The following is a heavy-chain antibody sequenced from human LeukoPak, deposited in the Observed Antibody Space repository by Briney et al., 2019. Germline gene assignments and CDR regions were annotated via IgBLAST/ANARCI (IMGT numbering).Heavy chain of an antibody. D-gene: IGHD4-11*01. CDR2: ISSSSSYI. CDR3: ARTGLTTSPHFGY. CDR1: GFTFSSYS. Sequence: PGGSLRLSCAASGFTFSSYSMNWVRQAPGKGLEWVSSISSSSSYIYYADSVKGRFTISRDNAKNSLYLQMNSLRAEDTAVYYCARTGLTTSPHFGYWGQGTLVTVSS. J-gene: IGHJ4*02. V-gene: IGHV3-21*01.